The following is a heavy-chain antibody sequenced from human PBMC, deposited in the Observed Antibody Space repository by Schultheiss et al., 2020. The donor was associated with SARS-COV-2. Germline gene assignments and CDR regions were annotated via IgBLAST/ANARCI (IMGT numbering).Heavy chain of an antibody. D-gene: IGHD3-3*01. CDR1: GGSISSYY. Sequence: SETLSLTCTVSGGSISSYYWSWIRQPPGKGLEWIGEINHSGSTNYNPSLKSRVTMSVDTSKNQFSLKLSSVTAADTAVYYCARPRKGALEWLFRGYFDYWGQGTLVTVSS. V-gene: IGHV4-34*01. CDR3: ARPRKGALEWLFRGYFDY. CDR2: INHSGST. J-gene: IGHJ4*02.